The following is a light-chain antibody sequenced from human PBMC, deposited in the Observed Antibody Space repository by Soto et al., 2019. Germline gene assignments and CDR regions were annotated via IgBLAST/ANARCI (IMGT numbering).Light chain of an antibody. V-gene: IGKV1-39*01. CDR2: AAS. Sequence: DLHLTQSPSSLSASVGDSVTITCRSSQTINKYLNWYQHRPGKAPKLLIYAASSLQTGVPTRFSGARAGTFFTLTISNLQLEDVASYSCQQSYCSPRSFGRGTKVDI. CDR1: QTINKY. CDR3: QQSYCSPRS. J-gene: IGKJ1*01.